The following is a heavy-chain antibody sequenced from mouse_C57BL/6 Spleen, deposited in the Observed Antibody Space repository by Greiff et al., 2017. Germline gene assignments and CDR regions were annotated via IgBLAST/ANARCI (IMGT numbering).Heavy chain of an antibody. J-gene: IGHJ3*01. CDR2: IDPETGGT. CDR3: TGSNSDYWFAY. CDR1: GYTFTDYE. D-gene: IGHD2-5*01. V-gene: IGHV1-15*01. Sequence: VQLQQSGAELVRPGASVTLSCKASGYTFTDYEMHWVKQTPVHGLEWIGAIDPETGGTAYNQKFKGKAILTAGKSSSTAYMELRSLTSEDSAVYYCTGSNSDYWFAYWGQGTLVTVSA.